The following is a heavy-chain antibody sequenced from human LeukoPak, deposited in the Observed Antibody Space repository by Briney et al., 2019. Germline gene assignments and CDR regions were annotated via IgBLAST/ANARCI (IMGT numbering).Heavy chain of an antibody. CDR1: GFTFSSYS. V-gene: IGHV3-21*01. Sequence: GGSLRLSCAASGFTFSSYSMNWVRQAPGKGLEWVSSISSSSSYIYYADSVKGRFTISRDNAKNSLYLQMNSLGAEDTAVYYCARDSLSSGIAAAGTPNWFDPWGQGTLVTVSS. D-gene: IGHD6-13*01. CDR2: ISSSSSYI. CDR3: ARDSLSSGIAAAGTPNWFDP. J-gene: IGHJ5*02.